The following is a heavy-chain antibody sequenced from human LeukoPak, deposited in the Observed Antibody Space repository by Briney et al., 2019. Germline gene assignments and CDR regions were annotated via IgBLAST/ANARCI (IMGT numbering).Heavy chain of an antibody. CDR2: MNPNSGNT. D-gene: IGHD4-17*01. CDR1: GGTFSTYT. Sequence: ASVKVSCKASGGTFSTYTITWVRQAPRQGLEWMGWMNPNSGNTGYAQKFQGRVTMTRNTSISTAYMELSSLRSEDTAVYYCARVVNGDYVFAFDIWGQGTMVTVSS. CDR3: ARVVNGDYVFAFDI. J-gene: IGHJ3*02. V-gene: IGHV1-8*02.